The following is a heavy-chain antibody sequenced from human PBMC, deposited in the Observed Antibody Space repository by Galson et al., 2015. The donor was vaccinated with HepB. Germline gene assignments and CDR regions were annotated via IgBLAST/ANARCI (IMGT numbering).Heavy chain of an antibody. Sequence: SVKVSCKASGYSFSTYGISWVRQAPGQGLEWMGWISPYNGNTNYAQMLQGRITMTTDTSTSTAYMELRSLTSDDTAVYYCAREYFYDSSGYSTCDYWGQGTPVTVSS. J-gene: IGHJ4*02. CDR2: ISPYNGNT. V-gene: IGHV1-18*01. CDR1: GYSFSTYG. D-gene: IGHD3-22*01. CDR3: AREYFYDSSGYSTCDY.